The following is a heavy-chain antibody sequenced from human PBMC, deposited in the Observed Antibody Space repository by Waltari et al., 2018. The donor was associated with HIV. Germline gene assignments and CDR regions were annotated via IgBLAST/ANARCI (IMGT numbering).Heavy chain of an antibody. CDR2: IYPGDSDT. Sequence: EVQLVQSGTELKKPGESLQISCQSSGYSCNSYWIGWVRQMPGKGLEWMGIIYPGDSDTRYSPSFQGQVTISADKSINTAYLQWTSLKASDTAIYYCARLPAGPYESGGASSNYFDYWGRGTLVTVSS. J-gene: IGHJ4*02. CDR3: ARLPAGPYESGGASSNYFDY. V-gene: IGHV5-51*03. D-gene: IGHD3-22*01. CDR1: GYSCNSYW.